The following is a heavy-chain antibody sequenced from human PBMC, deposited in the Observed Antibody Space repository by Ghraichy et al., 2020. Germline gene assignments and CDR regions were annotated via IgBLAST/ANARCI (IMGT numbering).Heavy chain of an antibody. V-gene: IGHV4-31*02. CDR2: IYYSGST. CDR1: GGSISSGGYY. CDR3: ASSGGTVEKVWYFDL. Sequence: SQTLSLTCTVSGGSISSGGYYWSWIRQHPGKGLEWIGYIYYSGSTYYNPSLKSRVTISVDTSKNQFSLKLSSVTAADTAVYYCASSGGTVEKVWYFDLWGRGTLVTVSS. J-gene: IGHJ2*01. D-gene: IGHD2-15*01.